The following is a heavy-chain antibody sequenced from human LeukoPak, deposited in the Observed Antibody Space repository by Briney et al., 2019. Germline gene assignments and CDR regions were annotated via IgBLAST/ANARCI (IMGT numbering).Heavy chain of an antibody. V-gene: IGHV4-34*01. D-gene: IGHD2-2*01. CDR1: GGSFSGYY. CDR3: AGGCTPRDDDVFDI. CDR2: INHSGST. Sequence: SETLSLTCAVYGGSFSGYYWSWTRQPPGKGLEWIGEINHSGSTNYTPSLKSRVTISVDTSKNQFSLRLSSVTAADTAVYYCAGGCTPRDDDVFDIWGEGRMVTVSS. J-gene: IGHJ3*02.